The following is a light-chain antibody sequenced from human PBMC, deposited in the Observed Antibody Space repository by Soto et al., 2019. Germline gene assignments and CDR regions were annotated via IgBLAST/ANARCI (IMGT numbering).Light chain of an antibody. V-gene: IGKV3-11*01. Sequence: IMLTQSPATRSLSPGQRATLSCRASQSVSSYLAWYQQKPGQAPRLLIYDASNRATGIPARFSGSGSGTDFTLTISSLEPEDFAVYYCQQRRNWPPSFGPGTKVDIK. CDR2: DAS. CDR1: QSVSSY. J-gene: IGKJ3*01. CDR3: QQRRNWPPS.